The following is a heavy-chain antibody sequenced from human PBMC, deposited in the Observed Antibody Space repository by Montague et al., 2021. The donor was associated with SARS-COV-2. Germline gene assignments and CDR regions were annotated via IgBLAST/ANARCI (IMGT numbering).Heavy chain of an antibody. V-gene: IGHV4-34*01. CDR1: GGSFSDYK. J-gene: IGHJ4*02. CDR2: ISHSGSA. CDR3: TKGAPGY. Sequence: SETLSLTCAVYGGSFSDYKWTWIRQPPGKGLEWLGQISHSGSANYNPSLKSRVTISVDTAKNQFSLKLTFVNVADTAVYYCTKGAPGYWGQGTLVTVSS.